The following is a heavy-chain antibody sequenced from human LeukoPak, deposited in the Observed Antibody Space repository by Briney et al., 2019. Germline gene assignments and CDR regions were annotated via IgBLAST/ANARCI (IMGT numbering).Heavy chain of an antibody. CDR2: INPNSGGT. CDR3: ARLCSSTGCYLVEDY. D-gene: IGHD2-2*01. V-gene: IGHV1-2*06. CDR1: GYTFTGCY. Sequence: GASVKVSCKASGYTFTGCYMHWVRQAPGQGLEWMGRINPNSGGTNYAKKFQGRVTMTRDTSISTAYMELSRLRSDDTAVYYCARLCSSTGCYLVEDYWGQGTLVTVSS. J-gene: IGHJ4*02.